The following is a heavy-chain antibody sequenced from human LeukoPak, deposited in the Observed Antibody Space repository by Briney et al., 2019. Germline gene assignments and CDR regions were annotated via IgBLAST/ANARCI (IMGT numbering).Heavy chain of an antibody. CDR3: ARVLDGSGSHYYMDV. Sequence: SETLSLTCAVSGGSFSAYYWSWIRQPPGMGLEWIGEINHSGSTNYNPSLKSRVTISVDTSKNQFSLKLSSVTAADTAVYYCARVLDGSGSHYYMDVWGKGTTVTISS. CDR2: INHSGST. CDR1: GGSFSAYY. D-gene: IGHD3-10*01. V-gene: IGHV4-34*01. J-gene: IGHJ6*03.